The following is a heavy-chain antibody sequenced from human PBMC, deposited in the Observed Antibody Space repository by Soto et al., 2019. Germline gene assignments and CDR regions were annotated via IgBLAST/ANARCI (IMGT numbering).Heavy chain of an antibody. D-gene: IGHD2-15*01. Sequence: QVHLLESGPGLVKPSQTLSLTCSVSGDSISTVDYFWAWIRQPPGQALEYIGYIYKSTTTYYNPSFESRVAISLDTSKSQFSLTVTSVTAADTAVYFCARGQYCLTGRCFPNWFDSWGQGTLVTVSS. J-gene: IGHJ5*01. V-gene: IGHV4-30-4*01. CDR2: IYKSTTT. CDR3: ARGQYCLTGRCFPNWFDS. CDR1: GDSISTVDYF.